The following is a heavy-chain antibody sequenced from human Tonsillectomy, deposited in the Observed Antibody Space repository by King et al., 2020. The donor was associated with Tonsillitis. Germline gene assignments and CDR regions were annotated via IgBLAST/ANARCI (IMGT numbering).Heavy chain of an antibody. Sequence: QLVQSGAEVKKPGSSVKVSCKASGGTLRSYAISWVRQAPGQGLECMGGIIPIFGTINYAQKFQGRVTITADKSTSTAYMELSRLRSEDTAVYYCVFYYDSSGYYTEYYFEYWDQGTLVTVSS. V-gene: IGHV1-69*14. J-gene: IGHJ4*02. CDR2: IIPIFGTI. CDR3: VFYYDSSGYYTEYYFEY. D-gene: IGHD3-22*01. CDR1: GGTLRSYA.